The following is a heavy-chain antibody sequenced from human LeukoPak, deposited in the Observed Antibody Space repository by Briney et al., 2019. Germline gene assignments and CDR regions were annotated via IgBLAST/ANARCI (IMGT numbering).Heavy chain of an antibody. D-gene: IGHD1-1*01. J-gene: IGHJ3*02. Sequence: GGSLRLSCSASGFTFSSYEMNWVPQAPGKGLEWVSYISSRGSAIYYADSVKGRFTISRDKAKNSLYLQMNSLRADDTAVYYCARGGHDPGIPFDIWGQGTMVTVSS. V-gene: IGHV3-48*03. CDR3: ARGGHDPGIPFDI. CDR2: ISSRGSAI. CDR1: GFTFSSYE.